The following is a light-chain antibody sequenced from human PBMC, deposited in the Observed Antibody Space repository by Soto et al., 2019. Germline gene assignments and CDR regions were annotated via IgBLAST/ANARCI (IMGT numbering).Light chain of an antibody. J-gene: IGKJ4*01. Sequence: EVVLTQSPGTLSLSPGERATLSCRASQSVSSSYLAWYQQKPGQPPRLLIYGASSRATGIPDRFSGSGSGTDFTLTISRLEPEDFAVFYCQQFSSYPLTFGGGTKVAI. CDR2: GAS. CDR1: QSVSSSY. V-gene: IGKV3-20*01. CDR3: QQFSSYPLT.